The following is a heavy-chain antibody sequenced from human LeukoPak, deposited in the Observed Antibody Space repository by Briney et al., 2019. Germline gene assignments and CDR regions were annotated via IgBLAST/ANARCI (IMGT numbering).Heavy chain of an antibody. D-gene: IGHD6-19*01. V-gene: IGHV3-53*01. CDR3: ARAIVPQYSAGWYYFDY. CDR2: IYSGGST. J-gene: IGHJ4*02. Sequence: GGSLRLSCAASGFTVSSNYMSWVRQAPGKRLEWVSIIYSGGSTYFADSVKGRFTISRDSSKNTLYLQMNSLRAEDTAVYYCARAIVPQYSAGWYYFDYWGQGTLVTVSS. CDR1: GFTVSSNY.